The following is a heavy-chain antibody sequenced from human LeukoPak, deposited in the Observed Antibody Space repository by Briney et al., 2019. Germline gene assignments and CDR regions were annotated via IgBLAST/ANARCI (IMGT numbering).Heavy chain of an antibody. Sequence: GGSQTLSCAPSGFTFNSYAMSCARQTRGKGVEGVSPISGRGGRTYYAHSVRGRFPLHREHPKNTLYPKKNSLRAEDTAVYYCASTATIVVVVAAKFDYWGQGTLVTVSS. CDR1: GFTFNSYA. J-gene: IGHJ4*02. D-gene: IGHD2-15*01. V-gene: IGHV3-23*01. CDR3: ASTATIVVVVAAKFDY. CDR2: ISGRGGRT.